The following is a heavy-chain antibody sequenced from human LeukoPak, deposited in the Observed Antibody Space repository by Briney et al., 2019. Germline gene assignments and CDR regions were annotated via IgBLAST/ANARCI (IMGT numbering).Heavy chain of an antibody. Sequence: SVRVSCKASGGTFSSYAISWERQAPGQGLEWMGRIIPIFGTANYAQKFQGRVTITTDESTSTAYMELSSLRSEDTAVYYCARDPLRGSYYYDSSGYLSYQHWGQGTLVTVSS. CDR2: IIPIFGTA. V-gene: IGHV1-69*05. CDR1: GGTFSSYA. CDR3: ARDPLRGSYYYDSSGYLSYQH. J-gene: IGHJ1*01. D-gene: IGHD3-22*01.